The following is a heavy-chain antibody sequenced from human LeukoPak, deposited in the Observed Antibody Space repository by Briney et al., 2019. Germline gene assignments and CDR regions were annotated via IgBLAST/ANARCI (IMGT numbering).Heavy chain of an antibody. CDR2: IYPGDSDT. CDR1: GYSFTSYW. D-gene: IGHD3-22*01. Sequence: GESLKISCKGSGYSFTSYWIGWVRQMPGKGLDWMGIIYPGDSDTRYSPSFQGQVTISADKSISTASLQWRSLQASDTAMYYWARRDYFTSSGSATTFELWGQGKMVTVSS. J-gene: IGHJ3*01. CDR3: ARRDYFTSSGSATTFEL. V-gene: IGHV5-51*01.